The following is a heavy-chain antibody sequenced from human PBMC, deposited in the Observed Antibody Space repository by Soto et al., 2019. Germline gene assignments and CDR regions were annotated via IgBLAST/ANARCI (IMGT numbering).Heavy chain of an antibody. J-gene: IGHJ4*02. CDR1: GFTFSSYS. CDR3: TRDPYGSENYSYYFDH. Sequence: GGSLRLSCAASGFTFSSYSMNWVRQAPGKGLEWVSSISSSSSYIYFADSVKGRFTISRDNAKNSLYLQMNSLRGEDTAVYYCTRDPYGSENYSYYFDHWGQGTLVTVSS. CDR2: ISSSSSYI. V-gene: IGHV3-21*01. D-gene: IGHD3-10*01.